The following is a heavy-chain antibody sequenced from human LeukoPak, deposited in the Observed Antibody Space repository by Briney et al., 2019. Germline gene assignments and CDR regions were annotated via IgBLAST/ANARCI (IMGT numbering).Heavy chain of an antibody. CDR1: GGSVSSGSYY. CDR2: IHYSGGT. CDR3: ARRAMAGTGFDY. V-gene: IGHV4-61*01. D-gene: IGHD6-19*01. J-gene: IGHJ4*02. Sequence: SETLSLTCTVSGGSVSSGSYYWSWIRQPPGKGLEWIGNIHYSGGTNYNPSLKSRITISVDTSKNQFSLKLSSVTAADTAVYYCARRAMAGTGFDYWGQGTLVTVSS.